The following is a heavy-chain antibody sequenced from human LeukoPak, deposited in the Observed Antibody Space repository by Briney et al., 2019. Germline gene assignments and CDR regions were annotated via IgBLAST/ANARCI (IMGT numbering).Heavy chain of an antibody. Sequence: GGSLRLSCSASGFTFSDHAIHWVRQAPGKGLEYVSAIGSHEGASYYADSVKGRFTISRDNFKNTLYLQMNSLRADDTAVYYCARDMRNGAGIFLDYWGQGTLVTVSS. CDR3: ARDMRNGAGIFLDY. CDR2: IGSHEGAS. CDR1: GFTFSDHA. V-gene: IGHV3-64*04. J-gene: IGHJ4*02. D-gene: IGHD2-15*01.